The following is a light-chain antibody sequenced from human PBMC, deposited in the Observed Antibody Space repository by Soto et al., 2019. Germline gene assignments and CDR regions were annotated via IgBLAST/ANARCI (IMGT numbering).Light chain of an antibody. J-gene: IGLJ3*02. Sequence: QSALTQPPSASGSPGQSVTISCTGTSSDVGDYNYVSWYQQYPGRAPKLVIYEVTKRPSGVPDRFSGSKSGNTASLTVSGLQAEDEADYYCSSYAASNNFYFVFGGGTKLTVL. CDR1: SSDVGDYNY. V-gene: IGLV2-8*01. CDR2: EVT. CDR3: SSYAASNNFYFV.